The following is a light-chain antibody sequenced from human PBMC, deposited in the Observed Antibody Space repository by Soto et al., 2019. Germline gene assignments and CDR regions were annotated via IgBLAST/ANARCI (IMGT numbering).Light chain of an antibody. V-gene: IGKV2-28*01. CDR3: MQDLQTPPIT. CDR2: LGS. CDR1: QSLLHTNGYSY. Sequence: DIVMTQSPLFLPVTPGEPASISCRSSQSLLHTNGYSYLDWYLQKPGQSPQVLTYLGSYRASGVPDRFSGSGSGTDFTLRISRVEAEDVGVYYCMQDLQTPPITLGQGTRLEI. J-gene: IGKJ5*01.